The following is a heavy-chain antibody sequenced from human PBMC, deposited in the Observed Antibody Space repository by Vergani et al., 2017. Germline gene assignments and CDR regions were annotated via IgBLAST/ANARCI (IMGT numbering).Heavy chain of an antibody. CDR3: ARGSRTGSGYYAFDY. V-gene: IGHV4-31*01. CDR1: GGPLSSGGYY. Sequence: QVQLPESGPGLVKPSQTLSLTCTVSGGPLSSGGYYWSWIRQHPGKGLEWIGYIYYSGSTYYNPSLKSLVTISVDTSKNQFSLKLSSVTAADTAVYYCARGSRTGSGYYAFDYWGQGTLVTVSS. D-gene: IGHD3-22*01. CDR2: IYYSGST. J-gene: IGHJ4*02.